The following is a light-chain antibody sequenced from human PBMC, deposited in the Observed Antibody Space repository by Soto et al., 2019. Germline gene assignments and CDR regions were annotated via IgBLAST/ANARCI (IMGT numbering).Light chain of an antibody. V-gene: IGKV3-15*01. CDR1: QSISSS. CDR2: GAS. J-gene: IGKJ4*01. CDR3: QQYGTWPPNLLT. Sequence: EIVMTQSPVTLSVSPGEGATLSCRASQSISSSLAWYQQKPGQPPKLRIFGASTRATGIPARFSGSGSWTEFTLTITRLQSDDSAIYYSQQYGTWPPNLLTFGVGTKVEI.